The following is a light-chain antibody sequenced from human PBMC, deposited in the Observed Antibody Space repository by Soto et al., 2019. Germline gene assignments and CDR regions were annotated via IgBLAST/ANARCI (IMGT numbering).Light chain of an antibody. J-gene: IGLJ1*01. CDR3: SSYTIGSPYV. CDR2: EVT. CDR1: SSDVGTYDD. Sequence: QSLLTQPASVSASPGQSITISCTGTSSDVGTYDDVSWYRQHPGKAPRLLIYEVTNRPSGVSNRFSGSKSGDTASLTISGLHAEDEGDYYCSSYTIGSPYVLGSGTKVTVL. V-gene: IGLV2-14*01.